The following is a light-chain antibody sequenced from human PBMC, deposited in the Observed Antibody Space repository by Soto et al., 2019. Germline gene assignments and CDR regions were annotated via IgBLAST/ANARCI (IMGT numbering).Light chain of an antibody. CDR2: SNN. V-gene: IGLV1-44*01. CDR3: AAWDDSLNGHYV. CDR1: SSNIGRNT. J-gene: IGLJ1*01. Sequence: QSALTQPPSASGTPGQRVTMSCSGSSSNIGRNTVNWYQQLPGTAPKLLIYSNNQRPSGVPDRFSGSKSGTSASLAISGLQSEDEADYYCAAWDDSLNGHYVFGTGTKVTVL.